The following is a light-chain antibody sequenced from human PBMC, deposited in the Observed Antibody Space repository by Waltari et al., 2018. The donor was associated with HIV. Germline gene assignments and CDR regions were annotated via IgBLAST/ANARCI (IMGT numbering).Light chain of an antibody. CDR3: HQYASFSGT. CDR2: KAS. J-gene: IGKJ2*01. CDR1: QNVGAF. V-gene: IGKV1-5*03. Sequence: DIRLTQSPSTLHASAGDRVAITCRAGQNVGAFLAWYQQKPGKPLKLLSFKASILEGAVPSRFSGSVAGSDFTLSISGLQADDFATYYGHQYASFSGTFGQGTKVEL.